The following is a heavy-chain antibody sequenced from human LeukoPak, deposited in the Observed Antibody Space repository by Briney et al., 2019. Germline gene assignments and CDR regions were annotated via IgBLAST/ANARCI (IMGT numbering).Heavy chain of an antibody. J-gene: IGHJ6*03. CDR1: GGSFSGYY. CDR2: INHGGST. Sequence: SETLSLTCAVYGGSFSGYYWSWLRQPPGKGLEWIGEINHGGSTNYNPSLKSRVTISVDTSKNQFSLKLSSVTAADTAVYFAAAGRAGYYYYYMDVWGKGTTVTVSS. V-gene: IGHV4-34*01. D-gene: IGHD6-13*01. CDR3: AAGRAGYYYYYMDV.